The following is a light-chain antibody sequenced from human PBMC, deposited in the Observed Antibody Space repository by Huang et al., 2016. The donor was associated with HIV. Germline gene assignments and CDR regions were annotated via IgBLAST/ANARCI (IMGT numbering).Light chain of an antibody. CDR3: QQSAVTPRT. CDR2: GAS. V-gene: IGKV1-39*01. Sequence: DIQITQSPSSLSASVGDRVIITCRASQNINRYLNWYQQQPGQAPKLLISGASKLHSCVPSSFSGMGSGTHFTLAISSLQPEDSATFYCQQSAVTPRTFGQGTKLEI. J-gene: IGKJ2*01. CDR1: QNINRY.